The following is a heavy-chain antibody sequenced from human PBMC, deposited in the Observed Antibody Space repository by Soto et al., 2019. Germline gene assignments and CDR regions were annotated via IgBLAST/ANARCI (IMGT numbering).Heavy chain of an antibody. V-gene: IGHV3-30-3*01. Sequence: QVQLVESGGGVVQPGRSLSLSCAASGFTFSSYAMHWVRQAPGKGLAWVAVISYDGSNKYYPDSGKCRFTISSDNSKNTPYPHMSSLRAQDRGEYYCASPRLPRNYDYDCIDVWGQGTTVIVSS. J-gene: IGHJ6*02. D-gene: IGHD2-15*01. CDR1: GFTFSSYA. CDR3: ASPRLPRNYDYDCIDV. CDR2: ISYDGSNK.